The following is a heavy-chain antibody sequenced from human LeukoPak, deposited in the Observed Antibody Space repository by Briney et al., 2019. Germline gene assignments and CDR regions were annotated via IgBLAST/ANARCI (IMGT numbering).Heavy chain of an antibody. V-gene: IGHV4-59*01. D-gene: IGHD1-26*01. CDR3: AYSATYYYFDY. Sequence: SETLSLTCTVSGGSISGYYWSWIRQPPGKGLEWIGYIYNKGGTNYSPSLKSRVTISVDTSKNQFSLMLSSVAAADTAIYYCAYSATYYYFDYWGQGALVTVSS. CDR2: IYNKGGT. J-gene: IGHJ4*02. CDR1: GGSISGYY.